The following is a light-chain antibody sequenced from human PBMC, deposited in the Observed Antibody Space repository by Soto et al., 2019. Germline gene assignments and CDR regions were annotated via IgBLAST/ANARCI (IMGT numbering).Light chain of an antibody. Sequence: QSVLTQPASVSGSPGQSITISCTGTSSDVGSYNLVSWYQQHPGKAPKLMIYEGSKRPAGVSNRFSGSKSGNTASLTICGLQAEDEADYYCCSYAGSSTVFGGGTKVTVL. J-gene: IGLJ3*02. CDR3: CSYAGSSTV. V-gene: IGLV2-23*01. CDR1: SSDVGSYNL. CDR2: EGS.